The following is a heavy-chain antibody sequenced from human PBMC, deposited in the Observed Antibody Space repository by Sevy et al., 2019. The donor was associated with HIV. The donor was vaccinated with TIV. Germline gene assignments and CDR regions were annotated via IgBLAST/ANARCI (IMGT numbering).Heavy chain of an antibody. Sequence: GESLKISXAXXXXXXAKXXXXXVRQAPGKGLEWVSTFSFGXGRINYADSVKGRFTISRDDSKNTLFLQMNSLRAEDTATXXCAXXGXXQXXXXXGQGTLVTVSS. J-gene: IGHJ4*02. V-gene: IGHV3-23*01. CDR3: AXXGXXQXXXX. CDR1: XXXXAKXX. CDR2: FSFGXGRI.